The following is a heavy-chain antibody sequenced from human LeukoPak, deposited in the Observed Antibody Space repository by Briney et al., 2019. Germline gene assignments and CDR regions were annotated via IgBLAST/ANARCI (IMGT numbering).Heavy chain of an antibody. CDR2: ISWNSGSI. D-gene: IGHD3-22*01. CDR1: GFTFDDYA. J-gene: IGHJ4*02. CDR3: AKAGAYDSSGSFDY. Sequence: GRSLRLSCAASGFTFDDYAMHWVRQAPGKGLEWVSGISWNSGSIGYADSVKGRFTISRDNAKNSLYLQMNSLRAEDTALYYCAKAGAYDSSGSFDYRGQGTLVTVSS. V-gene: IGHV3-9*01.